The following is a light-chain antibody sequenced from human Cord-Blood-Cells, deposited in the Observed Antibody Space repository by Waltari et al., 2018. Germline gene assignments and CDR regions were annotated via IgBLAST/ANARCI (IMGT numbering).Light chain of an antibody. CDR1: SSEVGGYNY. Sequence: QSALTQPASVSGSPGQSITISCTGTSSEVGGYNYVSWYQQHPGKAPKLMIYDVSNRPSGVSNRFSGSKSGNTASLTISGLQAEDEADYYCRAALYVFGTGTKVTVL. CDR3: RAALYV. V-gene: IGLV2-14*01. CDR2: DVS. J-gene: IGLJ1*01.